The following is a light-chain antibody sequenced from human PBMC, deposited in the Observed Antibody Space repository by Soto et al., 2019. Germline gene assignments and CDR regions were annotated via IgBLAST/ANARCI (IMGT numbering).Light chain of an antibody. J-gene: IGLJ2*01. CDR2: GDN. V-gene: IGLV1-40*01. Sequence: QSVLTQPPSVSGAPGQRVTISCSGSSSNIGAGYDVHWYQQFPGTAPKLLIYGDNNRPSGVPERFSASSSGTSASLTITGLQAEDEADYYCQSYDNRLSGVVFGGGTKLTVL. CDR3: QSYDNRLSGVV. CDR1: SSNIGAGYD.